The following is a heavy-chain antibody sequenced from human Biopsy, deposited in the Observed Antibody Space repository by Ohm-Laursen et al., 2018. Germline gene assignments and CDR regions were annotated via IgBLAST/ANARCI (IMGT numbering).Heavy chain of an antibody. J-gene: IGHJ4*02. CDR2: ILFSGDT. CDR1: DKSINKYY. Sequence: GTLSPTCIVTDKSINKYYWSWLRQPAGKGLEYIGRILFSGDTNPDYNPSLKSRVTMSVDTSKNQFSLRLSSVTAADTAVYYCASLGRYCSGENCYGIDYWGQGTLVTVSS. V-gene: IGHV4-4*07. CDR3: ASLGRYCSGENCYGIDY. D-gene: IGHD2-15*01.